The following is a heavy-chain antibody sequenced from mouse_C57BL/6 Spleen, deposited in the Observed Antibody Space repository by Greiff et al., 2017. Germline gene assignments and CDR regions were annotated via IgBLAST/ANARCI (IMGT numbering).Heavy chain of an antibody. CDR2: IDPEDGET. D-gene: IGHD2-4*01. CDR1: GFNFKSYY. J-gene: IGHJ3*01. V-gene: IGHV14-2*01. Sequence: EVQLQQSGAELVKPGASVKLSCTASGFNFKSYYMHWVKQRPEQGLEWIGRIDPEDGETNYAQKFQGKATMTADTSSNTAYLQLSSLTSEDTAVYYWARGGYDYSAWFAYWGQGTLVTVSA. CDR3: ARGGYDYSAWFAY.